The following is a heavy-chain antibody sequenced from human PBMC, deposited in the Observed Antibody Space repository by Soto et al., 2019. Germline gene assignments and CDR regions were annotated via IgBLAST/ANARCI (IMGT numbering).Heavy chain of an antibody. CDR3: ATDGQQLWNYYGMDV. J-gene: IGHJ6*02. CDR2: FDPEDGET. D-gene: IGHD6-13*01. Sequence: ASVKVSCKVSGYTLTELSMHWVRQAPGQGLEWMGGFDPEDGETIYAQKFQGRVTMTEDTSTDTAYMELSSLRSEDTAVYYCATDGQQLWNYYGMDVWGQGTTVTVSS. V-gene: IGHV1-24*01. CDR1: GYTLTELS.